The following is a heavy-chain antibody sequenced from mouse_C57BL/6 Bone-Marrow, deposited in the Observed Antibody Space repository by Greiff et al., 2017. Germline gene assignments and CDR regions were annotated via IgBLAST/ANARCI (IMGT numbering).Heavy chain of an antibody. D-gene: IGHD2-4*01. CDR3: ARSYYDYDGKGY. V-gene: IGHV1-7*01. CDR1: GYTFTSYW. Sequence: VKLQESGAELAKPGASVKLSCKASGYTFTSYWMHWVKQRPGQGLAWIGYLNPSSGYTKYKQKFKDKATLTADKSSSTAYMQLSSLTYEDSAVYYCARSYYDYDGKGYWGQGTTLTVSS. CDR2: LNPSSGYT. J-gene: IGHJ2*01.